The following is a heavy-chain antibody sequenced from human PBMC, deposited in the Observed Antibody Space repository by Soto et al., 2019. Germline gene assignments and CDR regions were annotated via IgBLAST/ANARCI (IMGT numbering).Heavy chain of an antibody. V-gene: IGHV3-7*03. CDR1: GFTFGSYA. J-gene: IGHJ4*02. CDR2: IKQDGSET. D-gene: IGHD6-19*01. CDR3: ARGTYSSGWYPDYFDY. Sequence: EVQLLESGGGLVQPGGSLRLSCAASGFTFGSYAMSWVRQAPGKGLEWVANIKQDGSETYYVDSLKGRFSISRDNAKNSLYLQMNSLRAEDTAVYYCARGTYSSGWYPDYFDYWGQGTPVTVSS.